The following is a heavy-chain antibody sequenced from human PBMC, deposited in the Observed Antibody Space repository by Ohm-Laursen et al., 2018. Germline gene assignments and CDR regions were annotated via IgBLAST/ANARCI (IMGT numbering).Heavy chain of an antibody. CDR1: GFTFGNYA. Sequence: SLRLSCTASGFTFGNYAMHWVRQAPGKGLEWVATINWNSGDIGYADSVKGRFTISRDNAKNSLYLQMNSLRAEDTAFYYCAKGVAATYHYYFGMDVWGQGTTVTVSS. V-gene: IGHV3-9*01. CDR2: INWNSGDI. CDR3: AKGVAATYHYYFGMDV. J-gene: IGHJ6*02. D-gene: IGHD2-15*01.